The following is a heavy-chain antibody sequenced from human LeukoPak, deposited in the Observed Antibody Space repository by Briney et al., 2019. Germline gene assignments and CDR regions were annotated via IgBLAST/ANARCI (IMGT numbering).Heavy chain of an antibody. CDR1: GGSISSGSYY. V-gene: IGHV4-61*02. D-gene: IGHD4-17*01. J-gene: IGHJ4*02. Sequence: PSQTLSLTCTVSGGSISSGSYYWSWIRQPAGKGLEWIGRIYTSGSTNYNPSLKSRVTISVDTSKNQFSLKLSSVTAADTAVYYCARDNGDYGRDFDYWGQGTLVTVSS. CDR3: ARDNGDYGRDFDY. CDR2: IYTSGST.